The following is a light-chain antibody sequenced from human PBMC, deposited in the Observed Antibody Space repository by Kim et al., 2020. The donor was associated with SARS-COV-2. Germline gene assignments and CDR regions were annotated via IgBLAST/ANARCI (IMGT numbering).Light chain of an antibody. Sequence: QSVLTQPPSVSAAPGQKVTISCSGSTSNIGNHYVSWYQQLPGTAPKLLICDDTKRPSGIPERISGSKSGTSAILGITGLQTGDEADYYCGTRDSSLSAWVFGGGTKVTVL. V-gene: IGLV1-51*01. J-gene: IGLJ3*02. CDR3: GTRDSSLSAWV. CDR1: TSNIGNHY. CDR2: DDT.